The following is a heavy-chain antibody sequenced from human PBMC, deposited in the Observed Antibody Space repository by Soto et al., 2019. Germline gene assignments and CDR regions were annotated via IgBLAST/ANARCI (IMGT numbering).Heavy chain of an antibody. CDR1: GFSLSTSGVG. V-gene: IGHV2-5*02. CDR3: ARTPGIAAAGPYYYYYGMDV. J-gene: IGHJ6*02. Sequence: SGPTLVNPTQTLTLTCTFSGFSLSTSGVGVGWIRQPPGKALEWLALIYWDDDKRYSPSLKSRLTITKDTSKNQVVLTMTNMDPVDTATYYCARTPGIAAAGPYYYYYGMDVWGQGTTVTVSS. D-gene: IGHD6-13*01. CDR2: IYWDDDK.